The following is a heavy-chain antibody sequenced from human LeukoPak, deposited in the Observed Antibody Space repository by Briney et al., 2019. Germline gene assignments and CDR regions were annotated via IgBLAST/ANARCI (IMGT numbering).Heavy chain of an antibody. CDR3: AKVSSGWPFDY. D-gene: IGHD6-19*01. V-gene: IGHV3-23*01. J-gene: IGHJ4*02. Sequence: GGSLRLSCAASGFTFSSYAINWVRQAPGKGLEWVSLISTSGGRTYSADSVKGRFTISRDNSKNTLYLQMNSLRAEDTAVYYCAKVSSGWPFDYWGQGTLVTVSS. CDR1: GFTFSSYA. CDR2: ISTSGGRT.